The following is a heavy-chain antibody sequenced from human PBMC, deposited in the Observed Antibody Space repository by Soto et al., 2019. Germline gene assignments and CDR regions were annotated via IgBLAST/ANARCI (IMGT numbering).Heavy chain of an antibody. CDR2: ISSNGGST. D-gene: IGHD7-27*01. V-gene: IGHV3-64*01. J-gene: IGHJ3*02. CDR1: GFTFSSYA. Sequence: GGPLRLSCAASGFTFSSYAMHWVRQAPGKGLEYVSAISSNGGSTYYANSVKGRFTISRDNSKNTLYLQMGSLRAEDMAVYYCARALGYAFDIWGQGTMVTVSS. CDR3: ARALGYAFDI.